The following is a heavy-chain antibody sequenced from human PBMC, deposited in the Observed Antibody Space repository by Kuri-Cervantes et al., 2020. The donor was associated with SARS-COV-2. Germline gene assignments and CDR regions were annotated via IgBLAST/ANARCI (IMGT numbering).Heavy chain of an antibody. CDR1: GGTFSSYT. J-gene: IGHJ4*02. Sequence: SVKVSCKASGGTFSSYTISWVRQAPGQGLEWMGRIIPILGIANYAQKFQGRVTITADKSTSTAYMELSSLRSEDTAVYYCARAPSGYDLDIDYWGQGTLVTVSS. CDR3: ARAPSGYDLDIDY. CDR2: IIPILGIA. V-gene: IGHV1-69*02. D-gene: IGHD5-12*01.